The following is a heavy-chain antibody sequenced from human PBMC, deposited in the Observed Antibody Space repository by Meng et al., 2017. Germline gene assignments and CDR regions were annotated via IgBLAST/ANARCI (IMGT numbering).Heavy chain of an antibody. D-gene: IGHD1-26*01. CDR1: GFTFSSYW. CDR3: AKDDKWGLLRVDI. V-gene: IGHV3-23*01. Sequence: GESLKISCAASGFTFSSYWMSWVRQAPGKGLEWVSAISGSGGSTYYADSVKGRFTISRDNSKNTLYLQMNSLRAEDTAVYYCAKDDKWGLLRVDIWGQGTMVTVSS. J-gene: IGHJ3*02. CDR2: ISGSGGST.